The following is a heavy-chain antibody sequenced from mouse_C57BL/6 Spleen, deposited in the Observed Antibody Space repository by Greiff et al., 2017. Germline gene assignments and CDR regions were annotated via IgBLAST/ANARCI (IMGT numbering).Heavy chain of an antibody. CDR2: FQPYNDDT. D-gene: IGHD2-4*01. J-gene: IGHJ2*01. V-gene: IGHV1-47*01. CDR1: GYTFTTYP. Sequence: QVQLQQSGPDLVKPGASVSMSCKVSGYTFTTYPIGWRKQNHGKNLERIGNFQPYNDDTKYNEKFKGKAPLTVEKSSSTVYLKLSRLTSDDSAVYYCARGLRYWFDYWGQGTTLTVSA. CDR3: ARGLRYWFDY.